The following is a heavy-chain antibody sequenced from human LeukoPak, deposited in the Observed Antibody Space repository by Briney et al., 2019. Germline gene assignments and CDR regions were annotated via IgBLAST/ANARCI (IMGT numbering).Heavy chain of an antibody. V-gene: IGHV1-2*06. Sequence: ASVKVSCKASGYTFTGYYMHWVRQAPGQGLEWMGRINPNSGGTNYAQKFPGRVTMTMDTSISTAYMELSRLRSDDTAIYYCARQGMWGAFDFWGQGTMVTVSS. CDR2: INPNSGGT. CDR1: GYTFTGYY. J-gene: IGHJ3*01. CDR3: ARQGMWGAFDF. D-gene: IGHD1-26*01.